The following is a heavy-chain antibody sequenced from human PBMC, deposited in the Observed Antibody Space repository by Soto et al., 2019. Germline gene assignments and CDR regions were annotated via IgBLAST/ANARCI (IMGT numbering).Heavy chain of an antibody. D-gene: IGHD6-6*01. CDR2: IIPIFGTA. Sequence: QVQLVQSGAEVKKPGSSVKVSCKASGGTFSSYAISWVRQAPGQGLEWMGGIIPIFGTANYAQKFQGRVTITADESTSTAYMELGSLRSEDTAVYYCARSYSSIAARHAPTPYNWFDPWGQGTLVTVSS. V-gene: IGHV1-69*01. J-gene: IGHJ5*02. CDR1: GGTFSSYA. CDR3: ARSYSSIAARHAPTPYNWFDP.